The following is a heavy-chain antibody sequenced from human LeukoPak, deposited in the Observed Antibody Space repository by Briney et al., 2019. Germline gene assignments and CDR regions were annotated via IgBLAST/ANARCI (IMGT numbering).Heavy chain of an antibody. CDR3: ARDLESEVATIPDD. CDR2: INPNSGGT. Sequence: ASVKVSCKASGYTFTSYYMHWVRQAPGQGLEWMGWINPNSGGTNYAQKFQGRVTMTRDTSISTAYMELSRLRSDDTAVYYCARDLESEVATIPDDWGQGTLVTVSS. D-gene: IGHD5-24*01. CDR1: GYTFTSYY. J-gene: IGHJ4*02. V-gene: IGHV1-2*02.